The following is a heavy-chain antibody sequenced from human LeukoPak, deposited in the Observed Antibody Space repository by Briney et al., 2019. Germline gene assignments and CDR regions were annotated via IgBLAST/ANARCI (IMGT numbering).Heavy chain of an antibody. V-gene: IGHV4-38-2*02. J-gene: IGHJ5*02. D-gene: IGHD1-26*01. CDR3: ARDLVGVVGAMNWFDP. CDR1: GFTLSDKY. CDR2: IYHSGST. Sequence: GSLRLSCAASGFTLSDKYIDWVRQAPGKGLEWIGSIYHSGSTYYNPSLKSRVTISVDTSKNQFSLKLSSVTAADTAVYYCARDLVGVVGAMNWFDPWGQGTLVTVSS.